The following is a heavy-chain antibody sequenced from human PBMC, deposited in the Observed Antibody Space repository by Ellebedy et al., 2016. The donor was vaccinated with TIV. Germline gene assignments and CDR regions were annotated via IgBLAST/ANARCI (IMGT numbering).Heavy chain of an antibody. Sequence: GGSLRLXXEASGFNFRGYWMHWVPQPPGKGLIWVARTNTDGGFTNYADSVRGRFTVSRDNARNTLFLQMNSLEAEDTAVYYCARDRSDYLDYWGQGTLVTVSS. J-gene: IGHJ4*02. CDR3: ARDRSDYLDY. V-gene: IGHV3-74*01. CDR2: TNTDGGFT. CDR1: GFNFRGYW.